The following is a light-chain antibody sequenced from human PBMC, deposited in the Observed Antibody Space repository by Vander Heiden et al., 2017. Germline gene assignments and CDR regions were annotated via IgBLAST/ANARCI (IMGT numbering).Light chain of an antibody. CDR3: EVWDSGSDHWL. CDR2: DDR. CDR1: DIGSRS. J-gene: IGLJ3*02. Sequence: YVLTQPPSVSVAPGPTAKITCGGDDIGSRSVHWYQQRPGQAPVLVIYDDRDRPSGIPERFSGYNSGNTASLTISRVEAGDEAAYYCEVWDSGSDHWLFGGGTKLTVL. V-gene: IGLV3-21*02.